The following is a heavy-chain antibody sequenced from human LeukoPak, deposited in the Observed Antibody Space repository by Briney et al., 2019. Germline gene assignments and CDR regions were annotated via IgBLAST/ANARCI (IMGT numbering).Heavy chain of an antibody. CDR2: ISYSGNT. D-gene: IGHD4-17*01. Sequence: PSKTLSLTCTVSGGSISSSSYFWGWIRQPPGKGLEWIGSISYSGNTYYNPSLKSRVTISVDTSKNQFSLNLNSVTAADTAVYYCARPGYYGDYAFDYWGQGTLVTVSS. CDR3: ARPGYYGDYAFDY. V-gene: IGHV4-39*01. J-gene: IGHJ4*02. CDR1: GGSISSSSYF.